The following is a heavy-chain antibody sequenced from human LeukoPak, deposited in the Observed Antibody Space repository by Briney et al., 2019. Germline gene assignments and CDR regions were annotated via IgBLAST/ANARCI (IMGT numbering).Heavy chain of an antibody. D-gene: IGHD3-3*01. CDR2: ITSNTEGGTT. Sequence: GRSLSLSCAAPGFVFSNAWMGCVLHPPWKGLEWLGGITSNTEGGTTDYAARVKGSLTISRDDSKNTLYLQMNSLKTEDTAVYYCTTDYDLWSGYLYYFDYWGQGTLVTVSS. V-gene: IGHV3-15*01. CDR3: TTDYDLWSGYLYYFDY. J-gene: IGHJ4*02. CDR1: GFVFSNAW.